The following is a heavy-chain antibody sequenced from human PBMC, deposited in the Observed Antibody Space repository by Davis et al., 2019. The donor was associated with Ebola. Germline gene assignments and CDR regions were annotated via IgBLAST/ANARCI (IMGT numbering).Heavy chain of an antibody. CDR3: ARESRDIVATIMN. V-gene: IGHV3-33*01. CDR1: GFTFSSYG. Sequence: PGGSLRLSCAASGFTFSSYGMHWVRQAPGRGLEWVAVIWYDGSNKYYADSVKGRFTISRDNSKNTLYLQMNSLRAEDTAVYYCARESRDIVATIMNWGQGTLVTVSS. D-gene: IGHD5-12*01. CDR2: IWYDGSNK. J-gene: IGHJ4*02.